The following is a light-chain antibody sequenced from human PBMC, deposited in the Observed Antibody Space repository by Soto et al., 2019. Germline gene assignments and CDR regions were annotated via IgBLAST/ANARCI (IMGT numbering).Light chain of an antibody. CDR2: GAF. V-gene: IGKV3-11*01. Sequence: EIVLTQSPATLSLSLGERATLSCRASQSVTILLAWYQQKPGQAPRLLIYGAFNRATGIPARFSGSGSGTDFTLTISSLEPEDSAIYYCQQRNIWPPVTFGQGTRLEI. CDR3: QQRNIWPPVT. CDR1: QSVTIL. J-gene: IGKJ5*01.